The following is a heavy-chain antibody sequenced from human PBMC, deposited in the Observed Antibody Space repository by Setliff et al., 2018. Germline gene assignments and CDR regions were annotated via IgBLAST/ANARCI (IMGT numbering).Heavy chain of an antibody. CDR3: ARDEGYDFWSGYYTKTYFVD. Sequence: SETLSLTCAVSGASISSRSYYWGWIRQPPGKGLEWIGSIYYSGSTYYNPSLKSRVTISVDTSKNQFSLKLSSVTAADTAVYYCARDEGYDFWSGYYTKTYFVDWGQGTLVTVSS. D-gene: IGHD3-3*01. V-gene: IGHV4-39*07. J-gene: IGHJ4*02. CDR1: GASISSRSYY. CDR2: IYYSGST.